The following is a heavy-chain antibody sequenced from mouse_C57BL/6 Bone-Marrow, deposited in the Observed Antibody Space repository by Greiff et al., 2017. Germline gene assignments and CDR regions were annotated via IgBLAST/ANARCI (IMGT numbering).Heavy chain of an antibody. V-gene: IGHV1-55*01. J-gene: IGHJ2*01. Sequence: QVHVKQPGAELVKPGASVKMSCKASGYTFTSYWITWVTQRPGQGLEWIGDIYPTSGRTNYNEKFKSKAILTVDTSSNPAYMQPSSLTSEDSAVFYCARSGPLGRSFDYWGQGTTLTVSS. CDR3: ARSGPLGRSFDY. CDR1: GYTFTSYW. CDR2: IYPTSGRT. D-gene: IGHD4-1*01.